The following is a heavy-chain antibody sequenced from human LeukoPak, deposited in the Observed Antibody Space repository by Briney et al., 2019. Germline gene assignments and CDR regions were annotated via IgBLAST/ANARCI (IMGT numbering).Heavy chain of an antibody. CDR3: ARDDRLYDSYGPSGFDY. CDR2: IYYSGST. J-gene: IGHJ4*02. CDR1: GGSISSSSYY. D-gene: IGHD5-18*01. Sequence: SSETLSLTCTVSGGSISSSSYYWGWIRQPPGKGLEWIGSIYYSGSTYYNPSLKSRVTISVDTSKNQFSLKLSSVTAADTAVYYCARDDRLYDSYGPSGFDYWGQGTLVTVSS. V-gene: IGHV4-39*07.